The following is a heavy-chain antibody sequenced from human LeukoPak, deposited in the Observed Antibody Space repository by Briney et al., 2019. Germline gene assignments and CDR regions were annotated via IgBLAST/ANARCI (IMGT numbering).Heavy chain of an antibody. CDR3: ARDQGFSYYYYYMDV. J-gene: IGHJ6*03. CDR2: ISSSSSYI. D-gene: IGHD3-3*01. CDR1: GFTFSTYT. V-gene: IGHV3-21*01. Sequence: GGSLRLSCAASGFTFSTYTMVWVRQAPGKGLEWVSSISSSSSYIFNADSVKGRFSISRDNAKNSLFLQMNTLRVEDTAVYYCARDQGFSYYYYYMDVWGKGTTVTVSS.